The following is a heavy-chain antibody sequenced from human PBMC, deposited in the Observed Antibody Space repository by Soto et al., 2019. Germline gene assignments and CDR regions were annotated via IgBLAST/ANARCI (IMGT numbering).Heavy chain of an antibody. V-gene: IGHV4-4*02. Sequence: SETLSLTCAVSGGSISSSNWWSWVRQPPGKGLEWIGETHHSGTTNYNPSLKSRVTISVDKSKNQFSLKLSSVTAADTAVYYCAREGSGRSFFDYWGQGTLGTVS. CDR3: AREGSGRSFFDY. J-gene: IGHJ4*02. D-gene: IGHD3-10*01. CDR1: GGSISSSNW. CDR2: THHSGTT.